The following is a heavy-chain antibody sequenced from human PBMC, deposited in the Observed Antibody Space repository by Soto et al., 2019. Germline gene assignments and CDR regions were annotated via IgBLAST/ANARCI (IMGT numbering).Heavy chain of an antibody. CDR3: AKSSWSEQWLVWTRNPYKGFDP. CDR1: GFTFSSYG. Sequence: LRLSCAASGFTFSSYGMHWVRQAPGKGLEWVAVISYDGSNKYYADSVKGRFTISRDNSKNTLYLQMNSLRAEDTAVYYCAKSSWSEQWLVWTRNPYKGFDPWGQGTLVTVSS. J-gene: IGHJ5*02. V-gene: IGHV3-30*18. D-gene: IGHD6-19*01. CDR2: ISYDGSNK.